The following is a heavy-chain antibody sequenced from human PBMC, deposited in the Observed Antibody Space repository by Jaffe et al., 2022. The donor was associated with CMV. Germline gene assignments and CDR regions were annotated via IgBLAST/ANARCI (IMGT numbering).Heavy chain of an antibody. CDR2: INPNSGGT. J-gene: IGHJ6*02. CDR1: GYTFTGYY. D-gene: IGHD3-22*01. CDR3: ARRGYYYDSSGYYDPPGNYYYYGMDV. Sequence: QVQLVQSGAEVKKPGASVKVSCKASGYTFTGYYMHWVRQAPGQGLEWMGWINPNSGGTNYAQKFQGRVTMTRDTSISTAYMELSRLRSDDTAVYYCARRGYYYDSSGYYDPPGNYYYYGMDVWGQGTTVTVSS. V-gene: IGHV1-2*02.